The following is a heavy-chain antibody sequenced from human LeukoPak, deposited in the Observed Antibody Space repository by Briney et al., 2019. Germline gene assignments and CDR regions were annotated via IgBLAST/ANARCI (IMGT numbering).Heavy chain of an antibody. J-gene: IGHJ5*02. V-gene: IGHV1-69*05. D-gene: IGHD6-13*01. CDR2: IIPIFGTA. CDR3: ARDLSLSSWYQLFYGAFDP. Sequence: SVKVSCKASGGIFSSYAISWVRQAPGQGLEWMGGIIPIFGTANYARKFQGRVTITKDESTSTAYMELSSLRSEDTAVYYGARDLSLSSWYQLFYGAFDPWGQGTLVTVSS. CDR1: GGIFSSYA.